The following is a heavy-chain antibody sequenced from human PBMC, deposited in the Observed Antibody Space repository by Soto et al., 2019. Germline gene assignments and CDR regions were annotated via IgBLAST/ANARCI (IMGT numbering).Heavy chain of an antibody. CDR3: RSTLAIPESSRPFDI. Sequence: EVQLVESGGGLVKPGGSLRLSCAASGFTFSSSDMTWVRQAPGKGLEWVSSISSPSTYIYYADSVKDRFTITRDNARNFLYLPMNSRRADDTAVYYCRSTLAIPESSRPFDIWGQGTMVNVSS. D-gene: IGHD6-6*01. CDR1: GFTFSSSD. J-gene: IGHJ3*02. V-gene: IGHV3-21*02. CDR2: ISSPSTYI.